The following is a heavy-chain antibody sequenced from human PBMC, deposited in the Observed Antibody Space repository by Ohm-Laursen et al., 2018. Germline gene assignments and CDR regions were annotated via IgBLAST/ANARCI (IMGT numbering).Heavy chain of an antibody. CDR3: AVVTTIWYFDL. Sequence: SLRLSCAASGFTFSDYYMSWIRQAPGKGLEWVSYISSSGSTIYYADSVKGRFTISRDNAKNSLYLQMNSLRAEDTAVYYCAVVTTIWYFDLWGRGTLVTVSS. V-gene: IGHV3-11*04. CDR1: GFTFSDYY. J-gene: IGHJ2*01. CDR2: ISSSGSTI. D-gene: IGHD5-12*01.